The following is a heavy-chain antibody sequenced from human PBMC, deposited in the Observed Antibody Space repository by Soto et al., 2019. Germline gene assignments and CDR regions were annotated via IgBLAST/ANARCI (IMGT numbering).Heavy chain of an antibody. CDR2: ISYDGSNE. CDR3: AKDPGGDWYYFEY. Sequence: SLRLSCAASGFTFNRYGMHWVRQAPGKGLEWVAIISYDGSNEYYADSVKGRFTISRDNSKNTLYLQMNSLRAEDTAVYFCAKDPGGDWYYFEYWGQGALVTVSS. J-gene: IGHJ4*02. V-gene: IGHV3-30*18. CDR1: GFTFNRYG. D-gene: IGHD2-21*02.